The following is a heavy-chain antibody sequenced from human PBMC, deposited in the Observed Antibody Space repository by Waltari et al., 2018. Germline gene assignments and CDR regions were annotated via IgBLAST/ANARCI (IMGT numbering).Heavy chain of an antibody. D-gene: IGHD1-26*01. CDR1: GYSISSGYW. V-gene: IGHV4-38-2*02. Sequence: QVQLQESGPGLVKPSEDLSLTCTVSGYSISSGYWWGWIRPPPGKGLEWLASIYYSGTIQYNPSLGSRATISADTSKNQFSLRLTSVTAADTAVYYCANNEWGLPVSWGQGTVVTVSS. J-gene: IGHJ5*02. CDR3: ANNEWGLPVS. CDR2: IYYSGTI.